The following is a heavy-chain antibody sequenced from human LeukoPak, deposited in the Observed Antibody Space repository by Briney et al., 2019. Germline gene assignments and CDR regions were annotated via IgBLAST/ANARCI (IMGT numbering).Heavy chain of an antibody. CDR2: IYYSGST. CDR1: GGSSSGYY. CDR3: ASLAHHYYGSGSYNSFDY. D-gene: IGHD3-10*01. V-gene: IGHV4-59*12. Sequence: SETLSLTCAVYGGSSSGYYWSWIRQPPGKGLEWIGYIYYSGSTNHNPSLKSRVTISVDTSKNQFSLKLSSVTAADTAVYYCASLAHHYYGSGSYNSFDYWGQGTLVTVSS. J-gene: IGHJ4*02.